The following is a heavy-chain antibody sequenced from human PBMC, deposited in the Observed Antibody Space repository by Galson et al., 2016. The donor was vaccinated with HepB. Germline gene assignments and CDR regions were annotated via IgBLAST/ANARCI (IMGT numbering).Heavy chain of an antibody. CDR3: ARQLAVGRWCLDP. CDR2: VYYSGDT. CDR1: DDSISSGSDY. D-gene: IGHD2-21*01. J-gene: IGHJ5*02. V-gene: IGHV4-39*01. Sequence: SETLSLTCTVSDDSISSGSDYWWGWIRQPPGKGLEWIGSVYYSGDTYYNPSLKSRGSASVDMSKNQFSLKLRSVTATDTAVYYCARQLAVGRWCLDPWSHGTLVTVSS.